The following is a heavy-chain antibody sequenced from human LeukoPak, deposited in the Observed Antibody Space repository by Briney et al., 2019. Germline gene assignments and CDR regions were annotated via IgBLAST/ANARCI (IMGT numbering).Heavy chain of an antibody. V-gene: IGHV3-48*01. D-gene: IGHD2-15*01. Sequence: GGTLRLSCAASGFTFSSYSMNWVRQAPGKGLEWVSYISSSSSTIYYADSVKGRFTISRDNAKNSLYLQMNSLRAEDTAVYYCARGGPIVVVVAADAFDIWGQGTMVTVSS. CDR3: ARGGPIVVVVAADAFDI. CDR1: GFTFSSYS. CDR2: ISSSSSTI. J-gene: IGHJ3*02.